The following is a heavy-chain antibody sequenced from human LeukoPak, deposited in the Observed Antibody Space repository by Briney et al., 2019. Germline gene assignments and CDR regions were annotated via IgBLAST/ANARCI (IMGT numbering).Heavy chain of an antibody. CDR3: ARDAGDDYGDPGYFDY. V-gene: IGHV3-7*01. Sequence: GGSLRLSCAAFSGYWMTWVRQAPGKGLEWVANIKEDGSEKYYVDSVKGRFTISRDNAKNSLYLQMNSLRAEDTAVYYCARDAGDDYGDPGYFDYWGQGTLVTVSS. D-gene: IGHD4-17*01. CDR1: SGYW. J-gene: IGHJ4*02. CDR2: IKEDGSEK.